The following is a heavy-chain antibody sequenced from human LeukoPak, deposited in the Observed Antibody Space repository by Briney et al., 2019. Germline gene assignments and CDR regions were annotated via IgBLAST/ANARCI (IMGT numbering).Heavy chain of an antibody. Sequence: AGGSLRLSCAASGFTFSSYEMNWGRQAPGKGLEWVSYITSSGSTIYHADSVKGRFTISRDNAKNSLYLQMNSLRAEDTAVYYCAIPTYYYDSSGQGYWGQGTLVTVSS. V-gene: IGHV3-48*03. D-gene: IGHD3-22*01. CDR2: ITSSGSTI. J-gene: IGHJ4*02. CDR3: AIPTYYYDSSGQGY. CDR1: GFTFSSYE.